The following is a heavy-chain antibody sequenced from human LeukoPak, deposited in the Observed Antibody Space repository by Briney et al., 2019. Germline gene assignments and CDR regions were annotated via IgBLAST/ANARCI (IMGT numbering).Heavy chain of an antibody. D-gene: IGHD4-17*01. CDR3: AISLDYGDFFPPVS. CDR2: ISYDGSNK. V-gene: IGHV3-30*03. Sequence: GGSLRLSCAASGFTFSSYGMHWVRQAPGKGLEWVAVISYDGSNKYYADSVKGRFTISRDNSKNTLYLQTNSLRAEDTAVYYCAISLDYGDFFPPVSWGQGTLVTVSS. J-gene: IGHJ4*02. CDR1: GFTFSSYG.